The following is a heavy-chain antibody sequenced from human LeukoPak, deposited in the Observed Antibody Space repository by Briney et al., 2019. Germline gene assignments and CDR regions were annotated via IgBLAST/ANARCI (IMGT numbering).Heavy chain of an antibody. D-gene: IGHD6-19*01. V-gene: IGHV3-48*01. CDR3: ARPPVSGYYYFAMDV. J-gene: IGHJ6*02. CDR2: ISSTSGTI. CDR1: GFTFNTYS. Sequence: GGSLRLSCAASGFTFNTYSMNWVRQAPGKGLEWVSYISSTSGTIYCADSVKGRFTISRDNAKNSLYLQMNSLRAEDTAVYYCARPPVSGYYYFAMDVWGQGTTVTVSS.